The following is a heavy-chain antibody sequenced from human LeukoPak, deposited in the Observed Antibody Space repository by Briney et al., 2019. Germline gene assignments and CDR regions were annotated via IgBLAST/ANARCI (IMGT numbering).Heavy chain of an antibody. CDR1: GFTFSDYY. CDR2: ISSSGSTI. V-gene: IGHV3-11*04. D-gene: IGHD3-16*01. Sequence: PGGSLRLSCAASGFTFSDYYMSWIRQAPGKGLEWVSYISSSGSTIYYADSVKGRFTISRDNAKNSLYLQMNSLRAEDTAVYYCARESFRGNYYMDVWGKGTTVTVSS. J-gene: IGHJ6*03. CDR3: ARESFRGNYYMDV.